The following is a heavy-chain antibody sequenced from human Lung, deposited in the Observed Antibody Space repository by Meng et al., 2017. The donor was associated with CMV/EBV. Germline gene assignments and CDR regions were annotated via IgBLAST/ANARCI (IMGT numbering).Heavy chain of an antibody. CDR2: INPKNGDP. V-gene: IGHV1-2*06. Sequence: ASXXVSXKTSGFNFYGFYIHWVRRAPGQGLEWMGRINPKNGDPKYAQRFEGRVSMTTDTSITTVYMELRSLRSDDTAFYYCTRRPLGSTRPVDYWRQGTLVTVSS. J-gene: IGHJ4*02. CDR1: GFNFYGFY. D-gene: IGHD1-26*01. CDR3: TRRPLGSTRPVDY.